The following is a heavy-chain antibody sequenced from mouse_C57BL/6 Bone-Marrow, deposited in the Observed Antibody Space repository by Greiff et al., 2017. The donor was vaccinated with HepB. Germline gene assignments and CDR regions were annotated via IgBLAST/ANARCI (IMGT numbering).Heavy chain of an antibody. Sequence: VQLQQSGPELVTPGASVKISCKASGYSFTGYYMNWVKQSPEKSLEWIGEINPSTGGTTYNQKFKAKATLTVDKSSSTAYMQLKSLTSEDSAVYYCAKTTVVAWDAMDYWGQGTSVTVSS. V-gene: IGHV1-42*01. CDR3: AKTTVVAWDAMDY. D-gene: IGHD1-1*01. CDR1: GYSFTGYY. J-gene: IGHJ4*01. CDR2: INPSTGGT.